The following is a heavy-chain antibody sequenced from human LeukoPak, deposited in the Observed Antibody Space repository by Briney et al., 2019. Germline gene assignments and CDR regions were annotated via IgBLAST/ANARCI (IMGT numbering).Heavy chain of an antibody. J-gene: IGHJ3*02. D-gene: IGHD4-11*01. CDR3: ARDLRDNYRDAFDI. CDR1: GFPFQHYA. CDR2: IYSGGSI. V-gene: IGHV3-66*01. Sequence: GGSLRLSCAGSGFPFQHYAVHWVRHRPGKGLEWVSVIYSGGSIYYADSVKGRFTISRDNSKNTLYLQMNSLRAEDTAVYYCARDLRDNYRDAFDIWGQGTMVTVSS.